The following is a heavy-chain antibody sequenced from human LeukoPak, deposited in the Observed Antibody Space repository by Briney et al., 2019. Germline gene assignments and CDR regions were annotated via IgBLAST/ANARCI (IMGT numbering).Heavy chain of an antibody. CDR3: AKAQGQLLYRNFGY. Sequence: PGGSLRLSCAASGFTFSSYGMHWVRQAPGKGLEWVAVISYDGSNKYYADSVKGRFTISRDNSKNTLYLQMNSLRAEDTAVYYCAKAQGQLLYRNFGYWGQGTLVTVSS. CDR1: GFTFSSYG. CDR2: ISYDGSNK. D-gene: IGHD2-2*02. J-gene: IGHJ4*02. V-gene: IGHV3-30*18.